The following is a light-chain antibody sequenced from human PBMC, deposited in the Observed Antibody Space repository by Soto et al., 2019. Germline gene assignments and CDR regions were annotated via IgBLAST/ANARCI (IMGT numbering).Light chain of an antibody. CDR1: SSDVGYYNY. V-gene: IGLV2-14*03. J-gene: IGLJ1*01. Sequence: QSVLTQPASVSGSPGQSITISCTGTSSDVGYYNYVSWYQQHPGKAPKLMIYDVRNRPSGVSNRFSGSKSGNTASLTIPGLQAEDEADYYCSSYTSSSTYVFGTGTKVTVL. CDR2: DVR. CDR3: SSYTSSSTYV.